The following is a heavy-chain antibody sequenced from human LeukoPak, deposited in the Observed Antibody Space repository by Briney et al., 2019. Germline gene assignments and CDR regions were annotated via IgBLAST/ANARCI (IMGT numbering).Heavy chain of an antibody. J-gene: IGHJ4*02. V-gene: IGHV1-46*01. D-gene: IGHD3-22*01. CDR3: ARDLTYYYDSSGYYRGDYFDY. CDR1: GYTFTSYY. Sequence: ASVKVSCKASGYTFTSYYMHWVRQAPGQGLEWMGIINPSGGSTSYAQKFQGRVTMTRDMSTSTVYMELSSPRSEDTAVYYCARDLTYYYDSSGYYRGDYFDYWGQGTLVTVSS. CDR2: INPSGGST.